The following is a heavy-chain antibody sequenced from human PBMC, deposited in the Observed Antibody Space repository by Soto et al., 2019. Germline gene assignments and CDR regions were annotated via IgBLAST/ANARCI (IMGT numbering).Heavy chain of an antibody. CDR2: ISWNSGSI. Sequence: PGGSLRLSCAASGFTFDDYAMHWVRQAPGKGLEWVSGISWNSGSIGYADSVKGRFTISRDNAKNSLYLQMNSLRAEDTALYYCAKDITGGSSGWPRNGYGMDVWGQGTTVTVSS. J-gene: IGHJ6*02. CDR1: GFTFDDYA. CDR3: AKDITGGSSGWPRNGYGMDV. V-gene: IGHV3-9*01. D-gene: IGHD6-19*01.